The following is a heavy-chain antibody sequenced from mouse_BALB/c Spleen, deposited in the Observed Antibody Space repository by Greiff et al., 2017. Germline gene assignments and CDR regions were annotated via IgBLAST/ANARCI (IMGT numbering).Heavy chain of an antibody. V-gene: IGHV14-1*02. J-gene: IGHJ3*01. CDR2: IDPENGNT. CDR1: GFNTKDYY. D-gene: IGHD1-1*01. Sequence: EVKLMESGAELVRPGALVKLSCKASGFNTKDYYMHWVKQRPEQGLEWIGWIDPENGNTIYDPKFQGKASITADTSSNTAYLQLSSLTSEDTAVYYCAPYGSSLFAYWGQGTLVTVSA. CDR3: APYGSSLFAY.